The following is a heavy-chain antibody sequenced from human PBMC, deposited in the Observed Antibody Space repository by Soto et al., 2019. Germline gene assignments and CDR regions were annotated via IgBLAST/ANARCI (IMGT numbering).Heavy chain of an antibody. CDR3: ANGYGDYGRLPLIWFDP. J-gene: IGHJ5*02. V-gene: IGHV3-11*01. Sequence: QVQLVESGGGLVKPGGSLRLSCAASGFTFSDYYMSWIRQAPGQGLAWDSYISSSGSTIYYADSVKGRFTISRANAKNSLYLQMNSLRAEDTAVYYCANGYGDYGRLPLIWFDPWGQGTLVTVSS. CDR2: ISSSGSTI. CDR1: GFTFSDYY. D-gene: IGHD4-17*01.